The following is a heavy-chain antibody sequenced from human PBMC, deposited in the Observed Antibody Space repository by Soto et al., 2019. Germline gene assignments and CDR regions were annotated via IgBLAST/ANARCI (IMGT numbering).Heavy chain of an antibody. J-gene: IGHJ4*02. CDR2: INPSGGST. CDR3: AISGGGYYDFWSGYPVYY. D-gene: IGHD3-3*01. V-gene: IGHV1-46*01. CDR1: GYTFTSYY. Sequence: GASLKVSCKASGYTFTSYYMHWVRQAPGQGLEWMGIINPSGGSTSYAQKFQGRVTMTRDTSTSTVYMELSSLRSEDTAVYYCAISGGGYYDFWSGYPVYYWGQGPLVTVSS.